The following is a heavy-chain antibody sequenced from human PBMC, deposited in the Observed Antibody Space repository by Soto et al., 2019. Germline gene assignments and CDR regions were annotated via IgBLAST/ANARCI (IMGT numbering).Heavy chain of an antibody. D-gene: IGHD6-19*01. J-gene: IGHJ1*01. V-gene: IGHV3-64D*06. CDR1: GFTFSIYA. Sequence: PGGSLRLSCSASGFTFSIYAMHWVRQAPGKGLEYVSSISTNGGSTHYADSVKGRFTISRDNSKNTQYLQMSSLRADDTAVYYCAKGVPGIAVAGTGYFQHWGQGTLVTVSS. CDR2: ISTNGGST. CDR3: AKGVPGIAVAGTGYFQH.